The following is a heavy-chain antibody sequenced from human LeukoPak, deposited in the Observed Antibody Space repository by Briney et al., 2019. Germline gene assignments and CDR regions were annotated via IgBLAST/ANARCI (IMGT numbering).Heavy chain of an antibody. D-gene: IGHD3-22*01. V-gene: IGHV1-69*05. CDR1: GGTFSSYA. J-gene: IGHJ4*02. CDR2: IIPIFGTA. Sequence: SVKVPCKASGGTFSSYAINWVRQAPGQGLEWMGGIIPIFGTANYAQKFQGRVTITTDESTSTAYMELSSLRSEDTAVYYCASDLNYYDSSGYSGFDYWGQGTLVTVSS. CDR3: ASDLNYYDSSGYSGFDY.